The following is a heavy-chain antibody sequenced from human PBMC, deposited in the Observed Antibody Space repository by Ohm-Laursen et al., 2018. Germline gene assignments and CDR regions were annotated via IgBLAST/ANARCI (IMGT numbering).Heavy chain of an antibody. D-gene: IGHD6-6*01. Sequence: SLRLSCAASGFTFSSYGMHWVRQAPGKGLEWVSYISSSGSTIYYADSVKGRFTISRDNAKNSLYLQMNSLRAEDTAVYYCAREAKYRRYFDYWGQGTLVTVSS. CDR2: ISSSGSTI. CDR3: AREAKYRRYFDY. V-gene: IGHV3-48*04. J-gene: IGHJ4*02. CDR1: GFTFSSYG.